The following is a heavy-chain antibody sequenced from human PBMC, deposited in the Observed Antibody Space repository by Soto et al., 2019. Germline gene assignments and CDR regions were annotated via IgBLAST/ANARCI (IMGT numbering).Heavy chain of an antibody. D-gene: IGHD6-13*01. V-gene: IGHV3-30*03. CDR1: GFIFTNHG. CDR3: ARGAAAGTRY. J-gene: IGHJ4*02. Sequence: QVQLVESGGGVVQPGRSLRLSCEASGFIFTNHGMHWVRQAPGKGLGWVALISFDGNKEYYSDSVKGRFTVSRDNSKNTLYLQMNSLKHEDTAVYYCARGAAAGTRYWGQGTLVTVSS. CDR2: ISFDGNKE.